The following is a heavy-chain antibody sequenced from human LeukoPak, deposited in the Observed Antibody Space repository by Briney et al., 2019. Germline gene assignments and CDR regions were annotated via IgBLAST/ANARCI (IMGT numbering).Heavy chain of an antibody. D-gene: IGHD3-3*01. J-gene: IGHJ4*02. CDR1: GFTFSSYS. CDR3: AKSPFGVVIIGYYFDY. CDR2: ISSSSSYI. V-gene: IGHV3-21*04. Sequence: GGSLRLSCAASGFTFSSYSMNWVRQAPGKGLEWVSSISSSSSYIYYADSVKGRFTISRDNAKNSLYLQMNSLRAEDMALYYCAKSPFGVVIIGYYFDYWGQGTLVTVSS.